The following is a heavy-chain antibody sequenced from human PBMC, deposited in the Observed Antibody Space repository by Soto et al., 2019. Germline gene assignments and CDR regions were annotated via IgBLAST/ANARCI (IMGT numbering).Heavy chain of an antibody. CDR1: GGSISSGGYS. Sequence: SETLSLTCAVSGGSISSGGYSWSWIRQPPGKGLEWIGYIYHSGSTYYNPSLKSRVTISVDRSKNQFSLKLSSVTAADTAVYYCVRASGYYYYYYGMDVWGQGTTVTVYS. CDR3: VRASGYYYYYYGMDV. D-gene: IGHD3-22*01. V-gene: IGHV4-30-2*01. CDR2: IYHSGST. J-gene: IGHJ6*02.